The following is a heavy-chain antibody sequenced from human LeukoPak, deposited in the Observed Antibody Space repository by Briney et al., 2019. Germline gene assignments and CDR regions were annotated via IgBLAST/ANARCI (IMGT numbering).Heavy chain of an antibody. J-gene: IGHJ3*02. D-gene: IGHD4-17*01. CDR1: GYSFTTYW. CDR2: IYRGDSDT. CDR3: ASGRLRRTRDAFDI. Sequence: GESLKISCQGSGYSFTTYWVGWVRQMPAKGLEWMGIIYRGDSDTKYSPSFQGQVTISADKSISTAYLQWSSLRASDTAMYYCASGRLRRTRDAFDIWGQGTMVTVSS. V-gene: IGHV5-51*01.